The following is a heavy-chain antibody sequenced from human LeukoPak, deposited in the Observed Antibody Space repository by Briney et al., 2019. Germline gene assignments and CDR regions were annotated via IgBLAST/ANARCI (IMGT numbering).Heavy chain of an antibody. CDR3: ARDRLGYCSGGSCYWKGASWFDP. CDR2: TNPNSGGT. CDR1: GYAVTCYY. J-gene: IGHJ5*02. Sequence: ASVKVSCKASGYAVTCYYMHWVRQAPGQGREWMGWTNPNSGGTDYAQKFQGRVTMTRATSISTAYMELSRLRSDDTAVYYCARDRLGYCSGGSCYWKGASWFDPWGQGTLVTVSS. D-gene: IGHD2-15*01. V-gene: IGHV1-2*02.